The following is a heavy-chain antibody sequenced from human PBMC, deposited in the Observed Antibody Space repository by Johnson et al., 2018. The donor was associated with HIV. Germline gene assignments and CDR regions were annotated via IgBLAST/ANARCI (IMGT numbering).Heavy chain of an antibody. CDR3: ANVRWPDAFDI. Sequence: VQLVESGGGFIQPGGSLRLSCAASGFTVSSNYMSWVRQAPGKGLVWVSVIYCRGSPYYAYSVKGRFTISRDNSKNKLYLQMNSLRAEDTAVYYCANVRWPDAFDIWGQGTMVTVSS. CDR1: GFTVSSNY. D-gene: IGHD4-23*01. J-gene: IGHJ3*02. V-gene: IGHV3-53*01. CDR2: IYCRGSP.